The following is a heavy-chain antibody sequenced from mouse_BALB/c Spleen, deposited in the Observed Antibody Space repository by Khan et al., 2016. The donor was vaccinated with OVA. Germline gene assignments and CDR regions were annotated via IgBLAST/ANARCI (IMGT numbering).Heavy chain of an antibody. J-gene: IGHJ4*01. CDR2: INPRSGYT. CDR3: ARRTTEYALDY. D-gene: IGHD2-14*01. CDR1: GYTFTSHT. Sequence: QVQLKQSGAELARPGASVKMSCKASGYTFTSHTMHWVKQRPGQGLEWIGYINPRSGYTQYNQKFNDKAALTADLSSSTAYMQLSSLTSEDSAVYYCARRTTEYALDYWGQGTSVTVS. V-gene: IGHV1-4*01.